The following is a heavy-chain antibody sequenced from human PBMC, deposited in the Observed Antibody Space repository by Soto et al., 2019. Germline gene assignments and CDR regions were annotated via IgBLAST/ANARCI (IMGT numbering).Heavy chain of an antibody. V-gene: IGHV1-3*01. Sequence: ASVKGSCKTSGYTFTGYAMHWVRQAPGQRLEWMGWINAGNGNTKYSQKFQGRVTITRDTSASTAYMELSSLRSEDTAVYYCARTGSSSWYWFDPWGQGTLVTVSS. CDR3: ARTGSSSWYWFDP. D-gene: IGHD6-13*01. CDR2: INAGNGNT. J-gene: IGHJ5*02. CDR1: GYTFTGYA.